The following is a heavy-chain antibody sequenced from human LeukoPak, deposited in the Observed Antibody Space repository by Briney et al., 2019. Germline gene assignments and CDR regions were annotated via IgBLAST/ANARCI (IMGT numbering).Heavy chain of an antibody. Sequence: ASVKVSCKASGYTFTSYAMHWVRQAPGQRLEWMGWINAGNGNTKYSQKFQGRVTITRDTSASTAYMELSSPRSEDTAVYYCARDKGSTRYYGMDVWGQGTTVTVSS. D-gene: IGHD2-2*01. CDR2: INAGNGNT. J-gene: IGHJ6*02. V-gene: IGHV1-3*01. CDR3: ARDKGSTRYYGMDV. CDR1: GYTFTSYA.